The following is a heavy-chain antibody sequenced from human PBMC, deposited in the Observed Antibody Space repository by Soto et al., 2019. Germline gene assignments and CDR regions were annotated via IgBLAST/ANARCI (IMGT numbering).Heavy chain of an antibody. D-gene: IGHD3-9*01. J-gene: IGHJ4*02. CDR2: ISGSAAST. Sequence: GGSVRLSCAASGFSFSSYAMTWVRQAPGKGLEWVSGISGSAASTYYADSVKGRFTISRDNFKNTLHLQMNSLGGEDTALYYCAKGSQDVMTGYYFFDNWGQGTLVTVSS. CDR1: GFSFSSYA. CDR3: AKGSQDVMTGYYFFDN. V-gene: IGHV3-23*01.